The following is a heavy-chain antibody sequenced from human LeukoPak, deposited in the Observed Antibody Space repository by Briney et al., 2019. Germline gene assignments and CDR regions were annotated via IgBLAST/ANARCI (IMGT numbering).Heavy chain of an antibody. J-gene: IGHJ4*02. CDR3: TTGIRGD. CDR2: IASKTDGGAT. Sequence: GGSLRLSCSASGLTFTNAWMNWVRQAPGEGLDWVGRIASKTDGGATDYAAPVKGRFAISRDDSKNTLNLQMNSLKTEDTAVYYCTTGIRGDWGQGTLVTVSS. D-gene: IGHD3-10*01. CDR1: GLTFTNAW. V-gene: IGHV3-15*07.